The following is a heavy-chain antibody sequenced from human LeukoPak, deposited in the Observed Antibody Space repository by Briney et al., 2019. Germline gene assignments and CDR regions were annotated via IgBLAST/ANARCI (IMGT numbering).Heavy chain of an antibody. CDR1: GYSFTSYW. J-gene: IGHJ4*02. D-gene: IGHD6-19*01. CDR2: IYPGDSDT. V-gene: IGHV5-51*01. CDR3: ARQPPYSSGWYGADY. Sequence: GESLKISCKGSGYSFTSYWIGWVRQMPGKGLEWMGIIYPGDSDTRYSPSFQGQVTISVDESISTAYLQWSSLKASDTAMYYCARQPPYSSGWYGADYWGQGTLVTVSS.